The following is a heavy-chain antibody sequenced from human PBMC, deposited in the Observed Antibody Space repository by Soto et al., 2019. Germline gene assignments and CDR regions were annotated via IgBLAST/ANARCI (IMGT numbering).Heavy chain of an antibody. D-gene: IGHD3-3*01. CDR3: ARDYNFWSGYPPSGYYYGMDV. V-gene: IGHV4-61*01. CDR2: MYYTGVT. Sequence: SETLSLTCSVSGGSVRSGNHFWNWIRQPPGRGLEWLGYMYYTGVTNYNPSLKSRVSMSVDTSKDQFSLNLTSLTAADTAVYYCARDYNFWSGYPPSGYYYGMDVWGQGTTVTAP. J-gene: IGHJ6*02. CDR1: GGSVRSGNHF.